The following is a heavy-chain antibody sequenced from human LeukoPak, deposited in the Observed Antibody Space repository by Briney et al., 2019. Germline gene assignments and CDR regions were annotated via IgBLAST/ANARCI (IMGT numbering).Heavy chain of an antibody. CDR1: GFTFSSYA. D-gene: IGHD4-17*01. Sequence: GGSLRLSCAASGFTFSSYAMSWVRQAPGKGLEWVAVISYDGSNKYYADSVRGRFTISRDNSKNTLYLQMNSLRAEDTAVYYCAKSPVYGSPGDYWGQGTLVTVSS. CDR2: ISYDGSNK. V-gene: IGHV3-30*18. J-gene: IGHJ4*02. CDR3: AKSPVYGSPGDY.